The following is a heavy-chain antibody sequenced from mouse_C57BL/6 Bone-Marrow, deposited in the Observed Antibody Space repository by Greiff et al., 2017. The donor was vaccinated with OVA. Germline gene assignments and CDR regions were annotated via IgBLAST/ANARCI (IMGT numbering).Heavy chain of an antibody. CDR1: GFSLTSYG. CDR3: ARMGYGSSDYAMDY. Sequence: VKLVESGPGLVQPSQSLSITCTVSGFSLTSYGVHWVRQSPGKGLEWLGVIWSGGSTDYNAAFISRLSISKDNSKSQVFFKMNSLQADDTAIYYCARMGYGSSDYAMDYWGQGTSVTVSS. D-gene: IGHD1-1*01. J-gene: IGHJ4*01. V-gene: IGHV2-2*01. CDR2: IWSGGST.